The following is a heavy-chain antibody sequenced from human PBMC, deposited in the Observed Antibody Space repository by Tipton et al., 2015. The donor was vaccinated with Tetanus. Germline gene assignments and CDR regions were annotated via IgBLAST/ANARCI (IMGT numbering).Heavy chain of an antibody. CDR3: AKLLTS. Sequence: SLRLPCAASGFTFSGSSMSWVRQAQGKGLEWVSSIRASDGSTYYADSVKVRFTISRDKSKITLDLQLNSLRVGDTAIYYWAKLLTSWGGRSLGTVSS. CDR1: GFTFSGSS. D-gene: IGHD3-9*01. J-gene: IGHJ5*02. CDR2: IRASDGST. V-gene: IGHV3-23*01.